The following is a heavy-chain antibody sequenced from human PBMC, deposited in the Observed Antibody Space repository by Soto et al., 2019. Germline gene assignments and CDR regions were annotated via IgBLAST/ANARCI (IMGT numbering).Heavy chain of an antibody. V-gene: IGHV1-18*01. J-gene: IGHJ6*02. CDR2: ISAYNGNT. Sequence: ASVKVSCKASGYTFTSYGISWVRQAPGQGLEWMGWISAYNGNTNYAQKLQGRVTMTTDTSPSTAYMELRSLRSDDTAVYYCARDQISLGYCSSTSCRGGMDVWGQGTTVTVSS. CDR1: GYTFTSYG. D-gene: IGHD2-2*01. CDR3: ARDQISLGYCSSTSCRGGMDV.